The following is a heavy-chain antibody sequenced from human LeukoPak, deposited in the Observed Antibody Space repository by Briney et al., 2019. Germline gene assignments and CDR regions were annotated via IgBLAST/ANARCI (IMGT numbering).Heavy chain of an antibody. CDR3: ASRGNYGDYFDY. D-gene: IGHD4-17*01. V-gene: IGHV1-2*02. Sequence: ASVKVSCKAAVYTFTVYYKHWVRQAPGQGLEWKGWINPNSGSTNYAQKFQGRVTMTRDTAISTAFMDLSRLRSDDTAVYYCASRGNYGDYFDYWGREPWSPSPQ. CDR2: INPNSGST. CDR1: VYTFTVYY. J-gene: IGHJ4*02.